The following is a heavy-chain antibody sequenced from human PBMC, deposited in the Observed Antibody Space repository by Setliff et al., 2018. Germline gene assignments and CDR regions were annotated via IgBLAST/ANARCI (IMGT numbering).Heavy chain of an antibody. CDR1: GDSMSNNH. CDR2: IHPWGGSSEST. CDR3: ARGLHSGTYWGTRPLGLDY. V-gene: IGHV4-59*08. Sequence: PSETLSLTCTVSGDSMSNNHWTWIRQPPGKGLEWIGYIHPWGGSSESTNYSPSLKSRITISLDKSKSQFSLKLTSVTVADTAVYYCARGLHSGTYWGTRPLGLDYWGQGSLVTVSS. J-gene: IGHJ4*02. D-gene: IGHD1-26*01.